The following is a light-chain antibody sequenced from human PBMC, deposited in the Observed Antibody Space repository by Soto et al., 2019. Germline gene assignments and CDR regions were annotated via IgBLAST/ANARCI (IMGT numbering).Light chain of an antibody. V-gene: IGLV2-14*01. CDR3: VSFTTSKSYV. CDR1: SSDVGAYIF. J-gene: IGLJ1*01. CDR2: DIT. Sequence: QSVLTQPASVSGSPGQSITISCTGTSSDVGAYIFVSWYHKYPGKAPKLMIYDITNRPSGVSNRFSGSRAGNTASLTISGLKAEDEADYYWVSFTTSKSYVFGTGTKVTXL.